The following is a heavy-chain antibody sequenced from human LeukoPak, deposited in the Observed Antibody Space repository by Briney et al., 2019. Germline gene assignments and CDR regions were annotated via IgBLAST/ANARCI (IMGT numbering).Heavy chain of an antibody. D-gene: IGHD3-10*01. Sequence: ASVKVSCKASGYTFTGYYMHWVRQAPGQGLEWMGRINPNSGGTNYAQKFQGRVTMTRDTSISTAYMELSRLRSDDTAVYYCARDGVFRSEFGELLLDVWGKGTTVTVSS. V-gene: IGHV1-2*02. CDR3: ARDGVFRSEFGELLLDV. CDR1: GYTFTGYY. CDR2: INPNSGGT. J-gene: IGHJ6*04.